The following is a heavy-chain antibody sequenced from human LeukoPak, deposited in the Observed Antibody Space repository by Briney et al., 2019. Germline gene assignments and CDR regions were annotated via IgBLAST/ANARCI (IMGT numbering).Heavy chain of an antibody. D-gene: IGHD1-1*01. J-gene: IGHJ4*02. CDR2: LYHSGST. V-gene: IGHV4-38-2*02. CDR1: GYSISSGYY. CDR3: ARDWNRYAY. Sequence: PSETLSLTCTVSGYSISSGYYWGWIRQPPGTGLEWIGSLYHSGSTYYNPSLKSRVTISVDTSKSQFSLYMDSVTAADTAVYYCARDWNRYAYWGQGTLVTVSS.